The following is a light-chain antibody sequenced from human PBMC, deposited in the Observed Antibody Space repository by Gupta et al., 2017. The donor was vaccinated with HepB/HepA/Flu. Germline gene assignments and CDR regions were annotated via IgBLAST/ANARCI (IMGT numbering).Light chain of an antibody. Sequence: SYDLTQPPSVSASPGQTASIPCSGDKLGDKYACWYQQKPGQSPVLVIYQDSKRPSGIPERFSGSNSGNTATLTISGTQAMDEADYYCQAWDSSSYVFGTGTKVTVL. CDR1: KLGDKY. V-gene: IGLV3-1*01. J-gene: IGLJ1*01. CDR2: QDS. CDR3: QAWDSSSYV.